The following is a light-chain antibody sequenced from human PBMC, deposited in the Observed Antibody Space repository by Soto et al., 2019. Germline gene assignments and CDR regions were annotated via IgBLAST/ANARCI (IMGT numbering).Light chain of an antibody. Sequence: AIRMTQSPSSLSASVGDRVTIPCRSSQGIINYLAWYQQKPGKAPKLLIYAASTLQSGVPSRFSGSGSGADLTLTISCLQSEDFATYYCQQYYSYPRTFGQGTKVDIK. V-gene: IGKV1-8*01. CDR2: AAS. J-gene: IGKJ1*01. CDR3: QQYYSYPRT. CDR1: QGIINY.